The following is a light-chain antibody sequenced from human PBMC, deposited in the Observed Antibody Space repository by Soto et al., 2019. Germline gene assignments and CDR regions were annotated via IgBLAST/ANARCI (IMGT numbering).Light chain of an antibody. J-gene: IGKJ2*01. CDR3: QQHKHWTPNT. V-gene: IGKV3-15*01. CDR2: GAS. Sequence: EIVMTQSPATLSVSPGERATLSCRASQSVGSNLAWYQQKPGQAPRLLIYGASTRATYIPARFSGSGSGTGSNFTLSILRPEDFAVSYCQQHKHWTPNTFGQGTKLEIK. CDR1: QSVGSN.